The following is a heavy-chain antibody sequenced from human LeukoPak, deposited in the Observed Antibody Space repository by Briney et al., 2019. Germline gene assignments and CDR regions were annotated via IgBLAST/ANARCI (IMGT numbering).Heavy chain of an antibody. CDR3: ARVGANSYGLDV. D-gene: IGHD4/OR15-4a*01. CDR2: IYYSGST. V-gene: IGHV4-59*01. CDR1: GGSISSYY. J-gene: IGHJ6*04. Sequence: SETLSLTCTVSGGSISSYYWSWIRQPPGKGLEWIGYIYYSGSTNYNPSLKSRVTISVDTSKDQFSLKLSSVTAADTAVYYCARVGANSYGLDVWGKGTTVTVSS.